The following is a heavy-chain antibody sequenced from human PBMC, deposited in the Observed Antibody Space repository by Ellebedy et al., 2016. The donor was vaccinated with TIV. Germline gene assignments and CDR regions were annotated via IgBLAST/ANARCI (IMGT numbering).Heavy chain of an antibody. Sequence: PGESLKISCAASGFTFSTYSMNWVRQAPGKGLEWVSYISATTSNIYYADPVKGRFTISRDNAKNSLYLQMNSLRDEDTAVYYCARGGIYDYGDYPDFWGQGTLVTVSS. CDR3: ARGGIYDYGDYPDF. V-gene: IGHV3-48*02. J-gene: IGHJ4*02. CDR1: GFTFSTYS. CDR2: ISATTSNI. D-gene: IGHD4-17*01.